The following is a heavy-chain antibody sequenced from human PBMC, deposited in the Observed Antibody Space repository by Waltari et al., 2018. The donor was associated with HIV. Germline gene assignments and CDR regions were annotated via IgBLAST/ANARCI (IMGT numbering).Heavy chain of an antibody. J-gene: IGHJ6*02. V-gene: IGHV3-21*01. D-gene: IGHD3-9*01. Sequence: EVQLVESGGGLVKPGGSLRLSCAASGFTFSSYIMNWVRQAPGKGLEWVSSISSSSSYIYYADSVKGRFTISRDNAKNSLYLQMNSLRAEDTAVYYCARDISYYYGMDVWGQGTTVTVSS. CDR1: GFTFSSYI. CDR2: ISSSSSYI. CDR3: ARDISYYYGMDV.